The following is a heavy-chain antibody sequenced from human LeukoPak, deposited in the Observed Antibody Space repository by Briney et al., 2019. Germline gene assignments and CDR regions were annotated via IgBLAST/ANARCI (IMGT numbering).Heavy chain of an antibody. D-gene: IGHD5-12*01. Sequence: PGRSLRLSCAASGFTFSSYEMNWVRQAPGKGLEWVSYISSSGSTIYYADSVKGRFTISRDNAKNSLYLQMNSLRAEDTAVYYCARDDIVATISQVPYGMDVWGKGTTVTVSS. J-gene: IGHJ6*04. V-gene: IGHV3-48*03. CDR2: ISSSGSTI. CDR1: GFTFSSYE. CDR3: ARDDIVATISQVPYGMDV.